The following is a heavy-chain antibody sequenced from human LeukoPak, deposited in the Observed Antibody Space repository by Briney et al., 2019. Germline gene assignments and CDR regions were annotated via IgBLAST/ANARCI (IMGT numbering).Heavy chain of an antibody. CDR2: ISYDGSNK. V-gene: IGHV3-30-3*01. CDR1: GFTFSSYA. Sequence: GGSLRLSCAASGFTFSSYALHWVRPAPGKGLEWVAVISYDGSNKYYADSVKGRFTISRDNSKNTLYLQMNSLRAEDTAVYYCARDDLDDYGDYNPDYWGQGTLVTVCS. D-gene: IGHD4-17*01. J-gene: IGHJ4*02. CDR3: ARDDLDDYGDYNPDY.